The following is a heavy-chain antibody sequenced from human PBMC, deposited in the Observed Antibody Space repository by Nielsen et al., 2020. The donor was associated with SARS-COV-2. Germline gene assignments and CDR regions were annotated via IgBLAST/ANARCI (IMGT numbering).Heavy chain of an antibody. CDR1: GGTFSSYA. CDR3: ARDHEGVWSGSAPSFYYMDV. D-gene: IGHD3-3*01. CDR2: IIPIFGTA. Sequence: SVKVSCKASGGTFSSYAISWVRQAPGQGLEWMGGIIPIFGTANYAQKFQGRVTITADESTSTAYMELSSLRSEDTAVYYCARDHEGVWSGSAPSFYYMDVWGKGTTVTVSS. J-gene: IGHJ6*03. V-gene: IGHV1-69*13.